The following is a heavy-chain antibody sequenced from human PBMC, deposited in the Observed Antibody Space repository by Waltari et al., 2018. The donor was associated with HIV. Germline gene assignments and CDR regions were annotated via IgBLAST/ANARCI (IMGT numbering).Heavy chain of an antibody. CDR1: GFTFPFSW. V-gene: IGHV3-7*01. J-gene: IGHJ4*02. Sequence: EVQLVESGGGWVQPGGSLTLTCEASGFTFPFSWLRWVRQAPGKGLEWVANINQAGTERHYVDSVRGRFTISRDNGKTSVFLQMNSLTVEDTAVYYCATTHGSGDYDNDFDYWGQGTLV. CDR3: ATTHGSGDYDNDFDY. CDR2: INQAGTER. D-gene: IGHD3-10*01.